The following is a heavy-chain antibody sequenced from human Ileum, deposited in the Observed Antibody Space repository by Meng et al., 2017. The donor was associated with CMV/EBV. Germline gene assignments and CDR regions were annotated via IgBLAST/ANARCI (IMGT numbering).Heavy chain of an antibody. CDR2: ISYSGTA. CDR3: ARDSTYPSGLDY. J-gene: IGHJ4*02. V-gene: IGHV4-39*07. CDR1: GGSISSRLYY. D-gene: IGHD3-10*01. Sequence: QLLRQSAGPGLGKPSEPLSPTCTVSGGSISSRLYYWGWIRQPPGKGLEWIGTISYSGTAFYNLSLKSRVAISIDTSKFQFSLKLSSVTATDTAVYYCARDSTYPSGLDYRGQGTLVTVSS.